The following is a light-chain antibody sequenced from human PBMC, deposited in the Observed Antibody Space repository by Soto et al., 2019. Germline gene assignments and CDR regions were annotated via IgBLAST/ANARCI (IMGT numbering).Light chain of an antibody. V-gene: IGKV1-9*01. J-gene: IGKJ4*01. CDR2: AAS. Sequence: DIQLTQSPSFLSATEGDRVTITCRASQGISSYLGWYQQKPGKAPKLLISAASTLESGVPSRFSGSGSGTDFTLTISSLQPEDFATYYCQQLNSYPLTFGGGTKVEIK. CDR1: QGISSY. CDR3: QQLNSYPLT.